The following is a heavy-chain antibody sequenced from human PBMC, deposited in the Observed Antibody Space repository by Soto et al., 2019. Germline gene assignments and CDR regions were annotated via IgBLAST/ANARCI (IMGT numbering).Heavy chain of an antibody. V-gene: IGHV3-74*01. D-gene: IGHD2-15*01. J-gene: IGHJ4*02. CDR2: INSDGSST. CDR1: GFTFSSYW. Sequence: PVGSLRLSCAASGFTFSSYWMHWVRQAPGKGLVWVSRINSDGSSTSYADSVKGRFTISRDNAKNTLYLQMNSLRAEDTAVYYCARGGIGYCSGGSCEESDYWGQGTLVTVS. CDR3: ARGGIGYCSGGSCEESDY.